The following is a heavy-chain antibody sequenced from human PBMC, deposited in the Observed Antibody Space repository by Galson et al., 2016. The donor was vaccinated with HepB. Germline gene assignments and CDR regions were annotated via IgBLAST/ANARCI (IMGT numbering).Heavy chain of an antibody. CDR1: GYPFTSFG. CDR2: ISPFHANT. V-gene: IGHV1-18*01. D-gene: IGHD5-18*01. J-gene: IGHJ4*02. CDR3: TRAKPYTYGPYRASGH. Sequence: SVKVSCKASGYPFTSFGITWVRQAPGQGLEWLGWISPFHANTNYAQKLQGRVTVTADTSATTAYLELRSLRSDDTAVYYCTRAKPYTYGPYRASGHWGQGTLGTVS.